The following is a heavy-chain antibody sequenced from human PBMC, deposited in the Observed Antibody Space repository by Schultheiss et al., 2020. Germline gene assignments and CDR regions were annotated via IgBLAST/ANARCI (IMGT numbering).Heavy chain of an antibody. CDR2: INHRGST. V-gene: IGHV4-34*01. D-gene: IGHD3-16*01. J-gene: IGHJ4*02. CDR3: ARDPQRFERNLDY. Sequence: SETLSLTCAVYGGSFSGYSWNWIRQFPGKGLEWIGEINHRGSTYYNPSLRSRVTISADTSKNQFSLKLKSVTATDTAVYYCARDPQRFERNLDYWGQGTLVTVSS. CDR1: GGSFSGYS.